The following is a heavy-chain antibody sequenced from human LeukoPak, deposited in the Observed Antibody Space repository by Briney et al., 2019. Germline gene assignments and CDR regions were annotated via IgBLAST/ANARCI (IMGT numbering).Heavy chain of an antibody. CDR3: ARHLTGYYIY. CDR1: GFTFSDYE. D-gene: IGHD3-9*01. J-gene: IGHJ4*02. V-gene: IGHV3-48*03. Sequence: GGSLRLSCAASGFTFSDYEMNWARQAPGKGLEWVSHISGTGTTIHYADSVKGRFTISRDNAKSSLFLQMNSLRVEDTAVYYCARHLTGYYIYWGQGTLVTVSS. CDR2: ISGTGTTI.